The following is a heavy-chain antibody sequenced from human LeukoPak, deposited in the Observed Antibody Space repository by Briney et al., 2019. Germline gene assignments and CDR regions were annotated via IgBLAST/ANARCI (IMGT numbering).Heavy chain of an antibody. D-gene: IGHD3-22*01. CDR3: ASPTAYYYDSSGFDI. Sequence: SVKVSRKASGGTFSSYAISWVRQAPGQGLGWMGGIIPIFGTANYAQKFQGRVTITTDESTSTAYMELSSLRSEDTAVYYCASPTAYYYDSSGFDIWGQGTMVTVSS. CDR1: GGTFSSYA. J-gene: IGHJ3*02. CDR2: IIPIFGTA. V-gene: IGHV1-69*05.